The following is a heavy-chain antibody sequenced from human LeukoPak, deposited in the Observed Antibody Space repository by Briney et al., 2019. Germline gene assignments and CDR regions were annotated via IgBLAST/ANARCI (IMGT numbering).Heavy chain of an antibody. V-gene: IGHV4-4*02. CDR1: GGSISNSNW. CDR2: IYHSGST. D-gene: IGHD6-19*01. Sequence: SETLSLTCAVSGGSISNSNWWNWVRQPPGKGLEWIGEIYHSGSTNYNPSLRSRVTISVDRSKNQFALKLSSVTAADTAVYYCARGGTTVAGTFWFDPWGQGTLVTVSS. J-gene: IGHJ5*02. CDR3: ARGGTTVAGTFWFDP.